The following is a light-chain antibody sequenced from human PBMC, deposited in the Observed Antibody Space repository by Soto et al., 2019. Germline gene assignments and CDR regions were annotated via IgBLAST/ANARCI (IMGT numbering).Light chain of an antibody. CDR3: QQYYSIPYT. V-gene: IGKV4-1*01. J-gene: IGKJ2*01. Sequence: DIVMTQSPDSLAVSLGERATINCKSSQSVLYSSDNKNYLAWYQQKPGQPPKLLIYWASTRESGVPDRFSGSGSGTDFTLTISSLQAEDVAVYYCQQYYSIPYTFGHGTKLDIK. CDR1: QSVLYSSDNKNY. CDR2: WAS.